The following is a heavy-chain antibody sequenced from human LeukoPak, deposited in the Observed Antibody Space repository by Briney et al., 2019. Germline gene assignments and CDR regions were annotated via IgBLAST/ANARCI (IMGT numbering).Heavy chain of an antibody. CDR2: ISSSSSTI. CDR3: ARDSYRDVGAIIDY. Sequence: PGGSLRLSCAASGFTFSSYSMNRVRQAPGKGLEWVSYISSSSSTIYYADSVKGRFTISRDNAKNSLYLQMNSLRAEDTAVYYCARDSYRDVGAIIDYWGQGTLVTVSS. D-gene: IGHD1-26*01. J-gene: IGHJ4*02. CDR1: GFTFSSYS. V-gene: IGHV3-48*04.